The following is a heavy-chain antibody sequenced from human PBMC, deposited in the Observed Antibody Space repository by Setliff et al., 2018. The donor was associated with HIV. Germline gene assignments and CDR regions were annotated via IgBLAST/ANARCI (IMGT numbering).Heavy chain of an antibody. CDR3: ARGFSGWYYFDF. CDR1: GGTFSSYS. V-gene: IGHV1-69*13. Sequence: SVKVSCKASGGTFSSYSINWVRQAPGQGLEWMGGIIPIYGTPIYAQKFQGRVTITADESTSTAYMELSSLRSEDTAVYYCARGFSGWYYFDFWGQGTLVTAPQ. D-gene: IGHD6-19*01. CDR2: IIPIYGTP. J-gene: IGHJ4*02.